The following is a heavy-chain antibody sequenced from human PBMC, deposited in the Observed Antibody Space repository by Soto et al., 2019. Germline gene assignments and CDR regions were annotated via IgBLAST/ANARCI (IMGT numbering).Heavy chain of an antibody. CDR3: ARRGSDWLLNAFDI. D-gene: IGHD3-9*01. CDR2: IYYTGST. J-gene: IGHJ3*02. Sequence: SETLSLTCTVSGGSISNYYWGWLRQPPGKGLEWLGSIYYTGSTSYNPSLKSRVTISVDTSNNQFSLNLTFVTAADTAEYYCARRGSDWLLNAFDIWGQGTMVTVSS. CDR1: GGSISNYY. V-gene: IGHV4-39*01.